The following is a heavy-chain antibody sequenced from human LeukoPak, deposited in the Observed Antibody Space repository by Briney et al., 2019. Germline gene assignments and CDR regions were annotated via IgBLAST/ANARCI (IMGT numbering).Heavy chain of an antibody. Sequence: SETLSLTXAVYGGSFSGYYWSWSRQAPGKGLEWIGEINHSGSTNYNADHKRRGTISVDTSKNQFSLKLSSVTAADTAVYYCARGRSYWGQGTLVTVSS. CDR2: INHSGST. CDR1: GGSFSGYY. V-gene: IGHV4-34*01. J-gene: IGHJ4*02. CDR3: ARGRSY.